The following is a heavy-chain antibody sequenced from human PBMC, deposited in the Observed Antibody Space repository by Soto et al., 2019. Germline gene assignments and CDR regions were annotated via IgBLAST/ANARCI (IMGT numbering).Heavy chain of an antibody. J-gene: IGHJ6*02. CDR3: ARATTVTSSFFYYGLDV. CDR2: IYYNGNT. Sequence: QVQLQESGPGLVKPSQTLSLTCTVSGGSISNDDYYWTWIRQPPGKGLEWIGHIYYNGNTYYNPSLKSRLNMSLDTSQNQFSPHLTSVIAADSASYFCARATTVTSSFFYYGLDVWGQGTTVTVSS. CDR1: GGSISNDDYY. V-gene: IGHV4-30-4*08. D-gene: IGHD4-17*01.